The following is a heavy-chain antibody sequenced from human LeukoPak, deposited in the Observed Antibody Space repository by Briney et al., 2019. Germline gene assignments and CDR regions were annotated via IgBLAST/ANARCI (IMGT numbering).Heavy chain of an antibody. CDR3: ARGLTYYYDSSGYS. CDR1: GFTFSDYY. D-gene: IGHD3-22*01. V-gene: IGHV3-11*01. Sequence: GGSLRLSCAASGFTFSDYYMSWIRQAPGKGLEWVSYISSSSTIYYADSVKGRFTISRDNAKNSLYLQMNSLRAEDAAVYYCARGLTYYYDSSGYSWGQGTLVTVSS. J-gene: IGHJ5*02. CDR2: ISSSSTI.